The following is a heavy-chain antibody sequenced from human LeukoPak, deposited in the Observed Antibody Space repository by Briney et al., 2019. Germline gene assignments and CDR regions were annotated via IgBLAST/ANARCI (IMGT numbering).Heavy chain of an antibody. D-gene: IGHD3-22*01. CDR2: VKNDGSFT. J-gene: IGHJ4*02. CDR3: ARDLTYYYDSSGYYDY. V-gene: IGHV3-74*01. Sequence: PGGSLRLSCAASGFTFSSYWMHWVRQAPGEGLVWVSRVKNDGSFTSYADSVKGRFTISRDNAKNTLYLQMNSLRAEDTAVYYCARDLTYYYDSSGYYDYWGQGTLVTVSS. CDR1: GFTFSSYW.